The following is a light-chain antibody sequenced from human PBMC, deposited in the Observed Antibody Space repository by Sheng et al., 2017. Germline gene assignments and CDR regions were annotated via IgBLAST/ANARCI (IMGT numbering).Light chain of an antibody. J-gene: IGLJ3*02. V-gene: IGLV1-40*01. CDR3: QSYDSSLSGWV. Sequence: QTVLTQPPSVSGAPGQRVTISCTGSSSNLGANYDVHWYQQLPGTAPKLLISGNTNRPSGVPDRFSGSKSGTSASLAITGLQAEDEADYFCQSYDSSLSGWVFGGGTKLTVL. CDR2: GNT. CDR1: SSNLGANYD.